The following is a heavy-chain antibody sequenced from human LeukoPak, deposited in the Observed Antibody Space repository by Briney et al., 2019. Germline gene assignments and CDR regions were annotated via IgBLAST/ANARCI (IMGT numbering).Heavy chain of an antibody. CDR3: ATLVSTRYYFDY. V-gene: IGHV4-39*01. CDR1: GGSISSSSYY. D-gene: IGHD5/OR15-5a*01. J-gene: IGHJ4*02. Sequence: SETLSLTCTVSGGSISSSSYYWGGIRQPPGKGLEWIGNIYHSGIAYYNHFNSSLKSRVTISIDTSKNQFSLRLTSVTAADTAVYFCATLVSTRYYFDYWGQGTLVTVSS. CDR2: IYHSGIA.